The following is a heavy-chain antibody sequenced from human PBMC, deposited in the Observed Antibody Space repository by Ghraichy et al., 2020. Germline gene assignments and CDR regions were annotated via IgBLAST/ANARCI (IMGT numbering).Heavy chain of an antibody. CDR3: AKDSDGIAVAGNWFDP. D-gene: IGHD6-19*01. J-gene: IGHJ5*02. CDR1: GFTFSSYA. V-gene: IGHV3-23*01. CDR2: ISGSGGST. Sequence: GGSLRLSCAASGFTFSSYAMSWVRQAPGKGLEWVSAISGSGGSTYYADSVKGRFTISRDNSKNTLYLQMNSLRAEDTAVYYCAKDSDGIAVAGNWFDPWGQGTLVTVSS.